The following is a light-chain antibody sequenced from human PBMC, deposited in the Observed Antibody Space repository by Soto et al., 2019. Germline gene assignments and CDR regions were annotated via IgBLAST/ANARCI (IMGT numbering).Light chain of an antibody. CDR1: SSDVGG. Sequence: QPVLTQPPSESGSPGQSVTISCTGTSSDVGGYWYQQHPGKAPKLMIYEVSKRPSGVPDRFSGSKSGNTASLTVSGLQAEDEADYYCSSYAANNNWVFGGGIKLTVL. V-gene: IGLV2-8*01. CDR3: SSYAANNNWV. J-gene: IGLJ3*02. CDR2: EVS.